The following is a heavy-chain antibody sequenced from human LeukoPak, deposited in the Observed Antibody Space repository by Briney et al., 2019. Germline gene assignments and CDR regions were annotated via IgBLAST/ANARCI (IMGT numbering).Heavy chain of an antibody. D-gene: IGHD6-13*01. CDR1: GFTFDDYA. CDR3: AKDEAAAGTAKYDY. J-gene: IGHJ4*02. V-gene: IGHV3-43D*03. CDR2: ISWDGGGT. Sequence: GGSLRLSCAASGFTFDDYAMHWGRQAPGKGLEGVSRISWDGGGTYYADSVKGRFTISRDNSKNSRYLQMNSLRADDTALYYCAKDEAAAGTAKYDYWGQGTLVTVSS.